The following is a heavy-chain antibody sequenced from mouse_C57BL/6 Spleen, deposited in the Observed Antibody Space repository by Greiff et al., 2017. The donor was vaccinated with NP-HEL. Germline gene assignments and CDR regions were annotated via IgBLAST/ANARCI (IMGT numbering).Heavy chain of an antibody. J-gene: IGHJ1*03. V-gene: IGHV1-5*01. CDR3: TRVVGYDGYYEWYFDV. CDR1: GYTFTSYW. D-gene: IGHD2-3*01. CDR2: IYPGNSDT. Sequence: EVKLQQSGTVLARPGASVKMSCKTSGYTFTSYWMHWVKQRPGQGLEWIGAIYPGNSDTSYNQKFKGKAKLTAVTSASTAYMELSSLTNEDSAVYYCTRVVGYDGYYEWYFDVWGTGTTVTVSS.